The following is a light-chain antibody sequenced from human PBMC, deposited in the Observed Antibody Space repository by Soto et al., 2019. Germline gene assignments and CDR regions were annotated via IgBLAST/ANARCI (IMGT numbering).Light chain of an antibody. J-gene: IGLJ2*01. CDR2: DVN. V-gene: IGLV2-8*01. CDR3: SLYAGGNNVV. Sequence: QSALTQPPSASGSPGQSVAISCTGTSSDIGAYNYVSWYQQHPGKAPKLLIYDVNTRPSGDPDRFSGPKSGNTASLTVSGLLAEDEADYYCSLYAGGNNVVFGGGTKLTVL. CDR1: SSDIGAYNY.